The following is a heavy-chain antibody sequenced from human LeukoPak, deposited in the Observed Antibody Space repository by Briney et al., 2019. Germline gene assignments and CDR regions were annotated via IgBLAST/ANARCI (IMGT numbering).Heavy chain of an antibody. J-gene: IGHJ4*02. CDR3: ARVGTYYYGSGSYYKGGYFDY. Sequence: SETLSLTCTVSGGSISSYYWSWIRQPPGKGLEWIGYIYYSGSTNYNPSLKSRVTISVDTSKNQFSLKLSSVTAADTAVYYCARVGTYYYGSGSYYKGGYFDYWGQGTLVTVSS. CDR1: GGSISSYY. D-gene: IGHD3-10*01. CDR2: IYYSGST. V-gene: IGHV4-59*01.